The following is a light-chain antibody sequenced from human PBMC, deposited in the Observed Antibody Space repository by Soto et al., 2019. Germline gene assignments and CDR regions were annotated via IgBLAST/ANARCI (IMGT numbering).Light chain of an antibody. Sequence: QAVVTQSPSASASLGASVKLTCTLSSGYSTNAIAWHQQQSEKGPRFLMKINYDGTHSKGDGFFDRFSGSSSGAERHLSISSLQSEDEADYYCQSLGTGSQVFGGGTQLTVL. CDR3: QSLGTGSQV. V-gene: IGLV4-69*01. CDR2: INYDGTH. CDR1: SGYSTNA. J-gene: IGLJ3*02.